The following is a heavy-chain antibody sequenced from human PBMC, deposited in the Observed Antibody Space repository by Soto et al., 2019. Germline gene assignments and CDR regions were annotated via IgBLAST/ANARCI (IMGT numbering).Heavy chain of an antibody. Sequence: QVQLVQSGAEVKKPGSSVQVSCKASGGTFSSYALSWVRQAPAQGLEWMGGIITLFGTENYAQKFQGRVTITADESTSTAYMERSSLRSEDTAVYYCASAGRGVGEEVWGQGTLVTVSS. CDR1: GGTFSSYA. CDR2: IITLFGTE. CDR3: ASAGRGVGEEV. J-gene: IGHJ4*02. V-gene: IGHV1-69*01. D-gene: IGHD3-10*01.